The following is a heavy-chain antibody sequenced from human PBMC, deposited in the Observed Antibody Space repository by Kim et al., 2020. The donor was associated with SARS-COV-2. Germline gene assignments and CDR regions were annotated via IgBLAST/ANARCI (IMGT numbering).Heavy chain of an antibody. CDR2: SYHSGST. V-gene: IGHV4-4*02. J-gene: IGHJ6*02. Sequence: SETLSLTCAVSGVSISSSNWWNWVRQAPGKGLEWIGESYHSGSTNYNPSLKNRVTISIDKSKNQCSLKLSSVTAADTAIYYCAKKYSGVYWFYYYGLDVWGQGTTVTVSS. D-gene: IGHD5-12*01. CDR1: GVSISSSNW. CDR3: AKKYSGVYWFYYYGLDV.